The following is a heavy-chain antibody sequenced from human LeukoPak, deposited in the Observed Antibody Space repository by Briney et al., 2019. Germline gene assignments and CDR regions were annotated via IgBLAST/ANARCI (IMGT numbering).Heavy chain of an antibody. CDR2: ISSSGSDI. CDR3: AKDKQWLVRSLFDY. D-gene: IGHD6-19*01. V-gene: IGHV3-21*05. CDR1: GFTFSSYS. J-gene: IGHJ4*02. Sequence: PGGSLRLSCAASGFTFSSYSMNWVRQAPGKGLEWVSYISSSGSDIYYADSVKGRFTISRDNAKNSLYLQMNSLRAEDTALYYCAKDKQWLVRSLFDYWGQGTLVTVSS.